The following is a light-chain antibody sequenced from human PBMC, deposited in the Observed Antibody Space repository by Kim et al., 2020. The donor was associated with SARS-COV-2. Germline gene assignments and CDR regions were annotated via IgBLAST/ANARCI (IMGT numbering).Light chain of an antibody. CDR3: QQRSNWPPYT. Sequence: FSPGEKATLSCRASQSVSSYLACYQQKPGQAPRLLIYDASNRATGIPARFSGSGSGTDFTLTISSLEPEDFAVYYCQQRSNWPPYTFGQGTKLEI. V-gene: IGKV3-11*01. CDR1: QSVSSY. J-gene: IGKJ2*01. CDR2: DAS.